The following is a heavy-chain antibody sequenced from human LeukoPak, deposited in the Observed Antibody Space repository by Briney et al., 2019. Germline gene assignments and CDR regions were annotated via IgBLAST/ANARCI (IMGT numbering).Heavy chain of an antibody. CDR3: ARRRVRGSWAY. Sequence: PSETLSLTCTVSGGSISSSPYYWGWIRQPPGKGLEWIGSIYYSRTTHYNPSLKSRVTISVDTSKNQFSLKLSSVTAADTAVYYCARRRVRGSWAYWGQGTLVTVSS. V-gene: IGHV4-39*07. J-gene: IGHJ4*02. CDR1: GGSISSSPYY. D-gene: IGHD3-10*01. CDR2: IYYSRTT.